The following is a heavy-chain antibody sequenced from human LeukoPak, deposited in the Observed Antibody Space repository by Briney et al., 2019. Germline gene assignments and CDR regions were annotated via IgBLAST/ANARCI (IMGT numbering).Heavy chain of an antibody. D-gene: IGHD3-10*01. Sequence: GGSLRLSCAASGFTFSSYGMHWVRQAPGKGLEWVAFIRYGGSNKYYADSVKGRFTISRDNSKNTLSLQMNSLRTEDSAVYYCAKDGWFGESLYYYFYYMDVWGKGTTVTISS. CDR3: AKDGWFGESLYYYFYYMDV. J-gene: IGHJ6*03. V-gene: IGHV3-30*02. CDR2: IRYGGSNK. CDR1: GFTFSSYG.